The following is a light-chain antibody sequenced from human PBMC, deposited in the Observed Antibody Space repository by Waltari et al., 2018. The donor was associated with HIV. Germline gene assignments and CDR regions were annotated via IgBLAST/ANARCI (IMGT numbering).Light chain of an antibody. CDR1: SSDIGGYKY. V-gene: IGLV2-8*01. CDR2: EVN. J-gene: IGLJ1*01. CDR3: FSYAGSRDYV. Sequence: QSAPTQPPSASGSPGQAVTISCTGPSSDIGGYKYVSWYQQHPGKAPKLIIYEVNKRPSGVPDRFSGSKSGITASLTVSVLQAEDEADYYCFSYAGSRDYVFGTGTKVTVL.